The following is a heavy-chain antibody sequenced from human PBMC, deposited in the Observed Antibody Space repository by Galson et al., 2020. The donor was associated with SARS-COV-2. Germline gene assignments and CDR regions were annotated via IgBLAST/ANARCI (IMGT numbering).Heavy chain of an antibody. J-gene: IGHJ6*02. Sequence: GESLKISCAASGFTFSSYAMHWVRQAPGKGLEWVAVISYDGSNKYYADSVKGRFTISRDNSKNTLYLQMNSLRAEDTAVYYCARDLIEYDILTGYLNMGTRDYYYYYGMDVWGQGTTVTVSS. CDR2: ISYDGSNK. CDR3: ARDLIEYDILTGYLNMGTRDYYYYYGMDV. CDR1: GFTFSSYA. V-gene: IGHV3-30*04. D-gene: IGHD3-9*01.